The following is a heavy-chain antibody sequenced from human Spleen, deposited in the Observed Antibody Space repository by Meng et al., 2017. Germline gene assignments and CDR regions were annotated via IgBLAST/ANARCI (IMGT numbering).Heavy chain of an antibody. CDR2: ISASTGST. J-gene: IGHJ4*02. D-gene: IGHD3-22*01. CDR3: ATHYDSSGYSYLDY. Sequence: GESLKISCAASGFTFSNYAMSWVRQAPGKGLEWVSRISASTGSTYYADSVKGRFTISRGNYKNTLYLQMNSLRAEDRAVYYCATHYDSSGYSYLDYWGQGTLVTVSS. V-gene: IGHV3-23*01. CDR1: GFTFSNYA.